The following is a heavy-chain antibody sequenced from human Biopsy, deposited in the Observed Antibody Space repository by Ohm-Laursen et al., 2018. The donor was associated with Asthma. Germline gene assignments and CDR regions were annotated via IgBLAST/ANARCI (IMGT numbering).Heavy chain of an antibody. CDR1: GGSMSSSSYY. V-gene: IGHV4-39*01. Sequence: TLSLTCTVPGGSMSSSSYYWGWIRQPPGKGLEWMGSISYTGSAYHNPSLKSRVTISVDTSKNHFSLELSSVTAAGTAVYYCARHWDWGSFFDYWGQGTPVTVSS. CDR2: ISYTGSA. CDR3: ARHWDWGSFFDY. J-gene: IGHJ4*02. D-gene: IGHD7-27*01.